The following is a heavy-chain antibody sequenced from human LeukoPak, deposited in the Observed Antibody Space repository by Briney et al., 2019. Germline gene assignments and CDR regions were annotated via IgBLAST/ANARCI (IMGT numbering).Heavy chain of an antibody. D-gene: IGHD2-8*02. Sequence: GGSLRLSCAASGFTFGDYGINWVRQTPGKGLEWVSFIRSRIFGGTTEYAASVRGRFTISRDDSKNIAYLQMDSLKAEDTAVYYCTRVCTAAHCPPIQYYYYMDVWGKGTTVIVSS. J-gene: IGHJ6*03. CDR3: TRVCTAAHCPPIQYYYYMDV. CDR1: GFTFGDYG. V-gene: IGHV3-49*04. CDR2: IRSRIFGGTT.